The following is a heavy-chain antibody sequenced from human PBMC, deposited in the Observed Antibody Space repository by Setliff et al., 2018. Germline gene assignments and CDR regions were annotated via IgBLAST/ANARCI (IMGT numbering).Heavy chain of an antibody. Sequence: PSETLSLTCAVSGYSISSGYYWGWIRQPPGKGLEWIGSIYHSGSTYYNPSLKSRVTISVDTSKNQFSLKLSSVTAADTAVYYCARGEVLYDYVWGSYRYEDYYYGMDVWGQGTTVTVSS. J-gene: IGHJ6*02. CDR2: IYHSGST. CDR1: GYSISSGYY. V-gene: IGHV4-38-2*01. D-gene: IGHD3-16*02. CDR3: ARGEVLYDYVWGSYRYEDYYYGMDV.